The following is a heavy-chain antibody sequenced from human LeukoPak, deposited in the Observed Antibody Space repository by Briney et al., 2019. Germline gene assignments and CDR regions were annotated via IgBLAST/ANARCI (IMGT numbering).Heavy chain of an antibody. Sequence: PGGSLRLSCAASGFTFSSYGMHWVRQAPGKGLEGVAFIRYDGSNKYYADSVKGRFTISRDNSKNTLYLQMNSLRAEDTAVYYCAKDSSIAARLGYYFDYWGQGTLVTVSS. D-gene: IGHD6-6*01. CDR3: AKDSSIAARLGYYFDY. V-gene: IGHV3-30*02. CDR2: IRYDGSNK. J-gene: IGHJ4*02. CDR1: GFTFSSYG.